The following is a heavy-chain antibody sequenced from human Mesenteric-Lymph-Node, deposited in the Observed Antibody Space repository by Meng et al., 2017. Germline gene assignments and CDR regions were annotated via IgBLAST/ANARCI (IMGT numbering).Heavy chain of an antibody. CDR2: INHSGNT. CDR1: VGVFNGYY. D-gene: IGHD3-10*01. Sequence: QAQLQQWGSGLLQPSETLSLTCGASVGVFNGYYWSWIRQPPGKGLEWIAEINHSGNTNYNPSLKSRVTISVDRSNNQFSLRLKSVSAADTAVYYCARGRFGDAANSYNWFDPWGQGTQVTVSS. CDR3: ARGRFGDAANSYNWFDP. J-gene: IGHJ5*02. V-gene: IGHV4-34*01.